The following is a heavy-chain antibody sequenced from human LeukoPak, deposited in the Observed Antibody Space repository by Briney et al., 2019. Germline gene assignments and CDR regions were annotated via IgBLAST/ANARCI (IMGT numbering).Heavy chain of an antibody. V-gene: IGHV3-74*03. Sequence: PGGSLRLSCAASGFTFSSYWMHWVRRAPGKGLVWVSRINGDGITTTYADSVKGRFTISRDNAKNTLYLQMNSLRAEDTAVYYCARDGFGGSYSFWGQGTLVTVSS. CDR3: ARDGFGGSYSF. D-gene: IGHD1-26*01. J-gene: IGHJ4*02. CDR1: GFTFSSYW. CDR2: INGDGITT.